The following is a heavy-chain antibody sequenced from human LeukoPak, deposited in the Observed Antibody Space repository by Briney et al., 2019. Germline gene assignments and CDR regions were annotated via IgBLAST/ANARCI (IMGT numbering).Heavy chain of an antibody. D-gene: IGHD3-10*02. CDR2: ITSSGGST. CDR1: GFTFNTHG. J-gene: IGHJ4*02. CDR3: ARDLCWGCFDD. V-gene: IGHV3-23*01. Sequence: GGTLRLSCAASGFTFNTHGMTWVRQAPGKGLEWVSAITSSGGSTYYGDSVKGRFTISRDNSRNTLYLQMNSLRVDDTAVYYCARDLCWGCFDDWGQGNLVTVSS.